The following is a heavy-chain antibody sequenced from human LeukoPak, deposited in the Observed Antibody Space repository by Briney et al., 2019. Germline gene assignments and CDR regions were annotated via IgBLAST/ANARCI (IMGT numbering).Heavy chain of an antibody. CDR3: ARPITIFGVVGDDY. J-gene: IGHJ4*02. Sequence: GGSLRLSXAASGFTFSSYSMNWVRQAPGKGLEWVSSISSSSSYIYYADSVKGRFTISRDNAKNSLYLQMNSLRAEGTAVYYCARPITIFGVVGDDYWGQGTLVTVSS. D-gene: IGHD3-3*01. CDR1: GFTFSSYS. CDR2: ISSSSSYI. V-gene: IGHV3-21*01.